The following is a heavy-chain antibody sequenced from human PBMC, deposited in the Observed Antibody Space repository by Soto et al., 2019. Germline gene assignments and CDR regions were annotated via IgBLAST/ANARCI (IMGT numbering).Heavy chain of an antibody. CDR3: ARQGITMIDRQPQYYYYGMDV. J-gene: IGHJ6*02. CDR2: IYPGDSDT. Sequence: GESLKISCKGSGYSFTSYWIGWVRQMPGKGLEWMGIIYPGDSDTRYSPSFQGQVTISADKSISTAYLKWSSLKASDTAMYYCARQGITMIDRQPQYYYYGMDVWGQGTTVTVSS. CDR1: GYSFTSYW. D-gene: IGHD3-22*01. V-gene: IGHV5-51*01.